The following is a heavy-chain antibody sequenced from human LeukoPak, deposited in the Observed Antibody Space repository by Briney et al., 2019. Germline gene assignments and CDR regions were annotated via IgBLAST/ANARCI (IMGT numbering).Heavy chain of an antibody. V-gene: IGHV3-23*01. CDR2: ISGSGGST. CDR3: AKRLRFLEWLLPDYYYYYGMDV. Sequence: GGSLRLSCAASGFTFSSYAMSWVRQAPGKGLEWVSAISGSGGSTYYADSVKGRFTISRDNSKNTLYLQMNSLRAEDTAVYYCAKRLRFLEWLLPDYYYYYGMDVWGQGTTVIVSS. CDR1: GFTFSSYA. D-gene: IGHD3-3*01. J-gene: IGHJ6*02.